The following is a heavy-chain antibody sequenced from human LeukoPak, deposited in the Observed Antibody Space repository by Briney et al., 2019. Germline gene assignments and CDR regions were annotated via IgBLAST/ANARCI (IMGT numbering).Heavy chain of an antibody. CDR2: ISSSSSYI. CDR3: ARDFVAAALGTFDP. Sequence: GRSLRLSCAASGFTFSSYSMNWVRQAPGKGLEWVSSISSSSSYIYYADSVKGRFTISRDNAKNSLYLQMNSLRAEDTAVYYCARDFVAAALGTFDPWGQGTLVTVSS. V-gene: IGHV3-21*01. J-gene: IGHJ5*02. D-gene: IGHD6-13*01. CDR1: GFTFSSYS.